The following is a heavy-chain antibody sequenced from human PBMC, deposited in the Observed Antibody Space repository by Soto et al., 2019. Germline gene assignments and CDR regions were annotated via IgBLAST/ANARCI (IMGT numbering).Heavy chain of an antibody. CDR3: ARRAVTMTLVRYYLDY. CDR1: GFTFSNYA. Sequence: QVQLVESGGGVVQPGRSLRVSCAASGFTFSNYAMHWVRQAPGKGLEWVAVISYDGSNKYYADSVKGRFTISRDNSENTLYLQMNSLRAEDTAVYYCARRAVTMTLVRYYLDYWGQGTLVTVSS. V-gene: IGHV3-30-3*01. CDR2: ISYDGSNK. J-gene: IGHJ4*02. D-gene: IGHD3-22*01.